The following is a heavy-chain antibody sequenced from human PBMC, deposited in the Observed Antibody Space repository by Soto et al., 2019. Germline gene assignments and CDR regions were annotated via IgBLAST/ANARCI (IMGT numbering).Heavy chain of an antibody. J-gene: IGHJ6*02. CDR2: ISGGGGST. CDR3: AKPITGTTGGRGMDV. D-gene: IGHD1-7*01. V-gene: IGHV3-23*01. Sequence: EVQLLESGGGLVQPGGSLRLSCAASGFTFSSYAMSWVRQAPGKGLEWVSAISGGGGSTYYADSVKGRFTISRDNSKNTLYLQMSSLRAEDTALYYCAKPITGTTGGRGMDVWGQGTTVTVSS. CDR1: GFTFSSYA.